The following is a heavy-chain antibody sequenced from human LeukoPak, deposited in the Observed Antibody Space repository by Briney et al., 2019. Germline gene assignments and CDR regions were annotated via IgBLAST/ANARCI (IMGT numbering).Heavy chain of an antibody. D-gene: IGHD6-19*01. V-gene: IGHV4-39*01. Sequence: SETLSLTCTVSGGSISSSSYYWGWIRQPPGKGLEWIGGIYYSGSTYYNPSLKSRVTISVDTSKNQFSLKLSSVTAADTAVYYCARQAVAGPRTFDPWGQGTLVTVSS. J-gene: IGHJ5*02. CDR1: GGSISSSSYY. CDR3: ARQAVAGPRTFDP. CDR2: IYYSGST.